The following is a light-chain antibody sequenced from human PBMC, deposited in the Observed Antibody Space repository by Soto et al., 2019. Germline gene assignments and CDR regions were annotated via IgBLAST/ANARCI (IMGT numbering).Light chain of an antibody. Sequence: EKVMTQSPATLSVSPREKDALSCRASQSVSGNLAWYQQTPGQAPRLLIYGASTRATGIPARFSGSGFGTEFTLTISSLKSEDFAVYYCQQYNYRPPAFGQGTRLGL. CDR2: GAS. V-gene: IGKV3-15*01. CDR1: QSVSGN. CDR3: QQYNYRPPA. J-gene: IGKJ5*01.